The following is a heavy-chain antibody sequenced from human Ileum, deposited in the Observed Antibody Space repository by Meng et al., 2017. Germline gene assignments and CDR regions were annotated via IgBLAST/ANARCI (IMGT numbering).Heavy chain of an antibody. J-gene: IGHJ4*02. CDR2: AST. V-gene: IGHV4-61*08. Sequence: VKLQESGPGLVRPSETPSLICTVSGGSVSRAGYQWGLIRQPPGKGLEWIGYASTNYNPSLKSRVTISLDTSRNQFSLSLSSVTAADTAVYYCARDHMGSLDYWGQGILVTVSS. CDR1: GGSVSRAGYQ. CDR3: ARDHMGSLDY. D-gene: IGHD1-26*01.